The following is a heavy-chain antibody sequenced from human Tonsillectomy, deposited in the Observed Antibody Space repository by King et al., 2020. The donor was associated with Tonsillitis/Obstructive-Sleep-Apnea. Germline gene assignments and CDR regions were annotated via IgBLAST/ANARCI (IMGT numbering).Heavy chain of an antibody. V-gene: IGHV4-39*01. CDR3: ARLSMAAAGRSFDY. J-gene: IGHJ4*02. CDR2: IYYSGNT. D-gene: IGHD6-13*01. CDR1: GGSISSSSYY. Sequence: QVQLQESGPGLVKPSETLSLTCTVSGGSISSSSYYWGWIRQPPGKGLEWIGSIYYSGNTYYNPSLKSRVTISVDTSKNQFSLKRSSVTAADTAVYYCARLSMAAAGRSFDYWGQGTMVTVSS.